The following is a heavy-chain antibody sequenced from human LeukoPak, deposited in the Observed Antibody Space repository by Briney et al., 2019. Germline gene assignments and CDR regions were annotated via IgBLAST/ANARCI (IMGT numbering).Heavy chain of an antibody. CDR2: IYYSGST. CDR1: GGSISSGGYY. Sequence: PSQTLSLTCTVSGGSISSGGYYWSWIRQHPGKGLEWIGYIYYSGSTYYNPSLKSRVTISVDTSKNQFSLKLSSVTAADTAVYYCAGDKGVTASAFDIWGQGTMVTVSS. J-gene: IGHJ3*02. D-gene: IGHD2-21*02. V-gene: IGHV4-31*03. CDR3: AGDKGVTASAFDI.